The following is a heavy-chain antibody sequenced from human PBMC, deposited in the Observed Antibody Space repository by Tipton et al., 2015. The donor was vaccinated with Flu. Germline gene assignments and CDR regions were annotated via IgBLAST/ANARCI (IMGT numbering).Heavy chain of an antibody. J-gene: IGHJ4*02. D-gene: IGHD6-6*01. Sequence: SLRLSCAASGFTFSSYWMHWVRQAPGKGLEWVANIKEDGSQKYYVDSVKGRFTISRDNAKTSLYLQMNSLRAEDTAVYYCARAVGSSSSYWGQGTLVTVSS. V-gene: IGHV3-7*01. CDR3: ARAVGSSSSY. CDR2: IKEDGSQK. CDR1: GFTFSSYW.